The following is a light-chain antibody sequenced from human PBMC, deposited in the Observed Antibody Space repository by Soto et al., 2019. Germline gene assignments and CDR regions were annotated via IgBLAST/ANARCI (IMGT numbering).Light chain of an antibody. CDR3: QVWDGRTDHVV. J-gene: IGLJ2*01. CDR1: DIGSKS. CDR2: DDS. V-gene: IGLV3-21*02. Sequence: SYELTQPPSVSVAPGQTARITCGGNDIGSKSVHWYQQKPGQAPVLVVYDDSDRPSGIPERFSGSNSGNTATLTISRVEDGDEADYYCQVWDGRTDHVVFGGGTKLTVL.